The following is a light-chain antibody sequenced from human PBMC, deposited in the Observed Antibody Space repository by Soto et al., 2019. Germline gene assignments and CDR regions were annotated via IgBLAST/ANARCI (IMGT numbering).Light chain of an antibody. V-gene: IGLV1-47*01. Sequence: VVTQPPSASGTPGQRVTISCSGSTSDIGTNYVYWYQQLPGTAPKLLIYRDDQRPSGVPDRFSGSKSGTSASLAISGLRSEDEADYYCAAWDDSLTAVLFGGGTQLTVL. CDR1: TSDIGTNY. CDR2: RDD. CDR3: AAWDDSLTAVL. J-gene: IGLJ2*01.